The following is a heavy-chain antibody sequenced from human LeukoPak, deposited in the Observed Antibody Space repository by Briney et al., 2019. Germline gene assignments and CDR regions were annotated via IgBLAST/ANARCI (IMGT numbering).Heavy chain of an antibody. CDR3: ARAPMVRGVITTRYSWFDP. J-gene: IGHJ5*02. CDR1: GYTFTSYD. CDR2: MNPNSGNT. Sequence: ASVKVSCKASGYTFTSYDINWVRQVTGQGLEWMGWMNPNSGNTGYAQKFQGRVTMTRNTSISTAYMELSSLRSEDTAVYYCARAPMVRGVITTRYSWFDPWGQGTLVTVSS. D-gene: IGHD3-10*01. V-gene: IGHV1-8*01.